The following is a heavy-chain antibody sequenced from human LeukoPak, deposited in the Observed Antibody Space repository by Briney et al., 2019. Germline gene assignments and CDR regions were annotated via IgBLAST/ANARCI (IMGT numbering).Heavy chain of an antibody. D-gene: IGHD6-6*01. Sequence: ASVKVSCKVSGYTLTELSMHWVRQAPGKGLEWMGGFDPEDGETIYAQKFQGRVTMTEDTSTDTAYMELSSLRSEDTAVYYGATGGGPNSARWDYYYYYMDVWGKGTTVTVSS. V-gene: IGHV1-24*01. CDR3: ATGGGPNSARWDYYYYYMDV. CDR2: FDPEDGET. J-gene: IGHJ6*03. CDR1: GYTLTELS.